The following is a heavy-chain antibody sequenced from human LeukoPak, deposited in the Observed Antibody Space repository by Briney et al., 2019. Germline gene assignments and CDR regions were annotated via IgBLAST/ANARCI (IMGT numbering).Heavy chain of an antibody. D-gene: IGHD5-18*01. V-gene: IGHV4-61*02. CDR1: GGSISSGSYY. Sequence: SETLSLTCTVSGGSISSGSYYWSWIRQPAGKGLEWIGRTYTSGSTNYNPSLKSRVTISVDTSKNQFSLKLSSVTAADTAVYYCARGGYSYGDDYWGQGTLVTVSS. CDR2: TYTSGST. J-gene: IGHJ4*02. CDR3: ARGGYSYGDDY.